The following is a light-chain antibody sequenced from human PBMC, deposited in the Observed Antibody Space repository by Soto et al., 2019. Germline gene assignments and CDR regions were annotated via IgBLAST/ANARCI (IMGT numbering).Light chain of an antibody. CDR1: QSLLHSNGYNY. CDR3: MQALQTPWT. Sequence: DSVRTQSPLSLPVTPGEPASISCRSSQSLLHSNGYNYLDWYLQKPGQSPQLPIYSGSNRASGVPDRFSGSGSGTDFTLKISRVEAEDVGVYYCMQALQTPWTFGQGTKVEIK. CDR2: SGS. J-gene: IGKJ1*01. V-gene: IGKV2-28*01.